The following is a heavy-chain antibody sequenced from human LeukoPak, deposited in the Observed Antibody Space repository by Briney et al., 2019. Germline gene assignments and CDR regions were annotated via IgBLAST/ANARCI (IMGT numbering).Heavy chain of an antibody. Sequence: GASVKVSCKASGYTFTSYAMHWVRQAPGQGLEWMGWINPNSGGTNYAQKFQGRVTMTRDTSISTAYMELSRLRSDDTAVYYCASQPPSHYYYMDVWGKGTTVTVSS. CDR3: ASQPPSHYYYMDV. J-gene: IGHJ6*03. CDR2: INPNSGGT. V-gene: IGHV1-2*02. CDR1: GYTFTSYA.